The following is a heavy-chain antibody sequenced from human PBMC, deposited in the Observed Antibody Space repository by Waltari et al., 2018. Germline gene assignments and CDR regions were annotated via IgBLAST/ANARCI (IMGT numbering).Heavy chain of an antibody. CDR2: IKRDGSEI. V-gene: IGHV3-7*01. J-gene: IGHJ5*02. CDR1: GVNLRRNW. CDR3: ATEAGTTSVNWFDP. D-gene: IGHD6-19*01. Sequence: EVQLVGSGGGWVQPGGSRRLSCVVSGVNLRRNWMSWVRQAPGRGLEWVANIKRDGSEIYYVDSVKDRFPIFRDNAKNSLYLERNSLRVEDTAVYYCATEAGTTSVNWFDPWGQGTLVTVSS.